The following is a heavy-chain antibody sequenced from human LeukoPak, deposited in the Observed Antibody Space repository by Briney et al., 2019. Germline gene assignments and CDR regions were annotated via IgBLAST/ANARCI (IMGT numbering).Heavy chain of an antibody. D-gene: IGHD3-16*01. Sequence: GGSLRLSCAASGFTFSTYAMSWVRQAPGKGMEWVSAISGSGVSTYSADSVKGRFTISRDNSKNTLYLQMNSLRAEDTALYYCAKDGSWGDYYFYFYIDVWGKGTTVTVSS. CDR3: AKDGSWGDYYFYFYIDV. CDR1: GFTFSTYA. CDR2: ISGSGVST. J-gene: IGHJ6*03. V-gene: IGHV3-23*01.